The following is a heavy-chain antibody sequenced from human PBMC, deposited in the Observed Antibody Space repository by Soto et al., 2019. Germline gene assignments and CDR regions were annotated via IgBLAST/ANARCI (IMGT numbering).Heavy chain of an antibody. V-gene: IGHV4-59*01. J-gene: IGHJ4*02. CDR1: GGSISNYY. CDR3: ARDHPHSYCVYYVDY. Sequence: KPSETLSLTCTVSGGSISNYYWNWIRQSPGKGLEWIGYIYSSGSTHYNPSLQNRVTISIDTSKNQVSLKVNSVTAADTAVYYCARDHPHSYCVYYVDYWGQGTLVTVSS. CDR2: IYSSGST. D-gene: IGHD2-21*01.